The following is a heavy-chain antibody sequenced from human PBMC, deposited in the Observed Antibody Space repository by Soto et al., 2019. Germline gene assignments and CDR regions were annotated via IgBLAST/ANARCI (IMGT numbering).Heavy chain of an antibody. CDR2: ISSSGSTI. CDR1: GFTFSDYY. V-gene: IGHV3-11*01. J-gene: IGHJ3*02. Sequence: GGSLRLSCAASGFTFSDYYMSWIRQAPGKGLEWVSYISSSGSTIYYADSVKGRFTISRDNSKNSLYLQMNSLRAEDTAVYYCARRHCSGGSCYYAFDIWGQGTMVTVSS. CDR3: ARRHCSGGSCYYAFDI. D-gene: IGHD2-15*01.